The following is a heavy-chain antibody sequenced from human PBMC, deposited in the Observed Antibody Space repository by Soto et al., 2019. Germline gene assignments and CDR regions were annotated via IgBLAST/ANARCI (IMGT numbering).Heavy chain of an antibody. CDR2: IYYSGST. CDR3: ARGNNWGPPYYFDY. D-gene: IGHD7-27*01. J-gene: IGHJ4*02. V-gene: IGHV4-31*03. CDR1: GGSISSGGYY. Sequence: PSETLSLTCTVSGGSISSGGYYWSWIRQHPVKGLEWIGYIYYSGSTYYNPSLKSRVTISVDTSKNQFSLKLSSVTAADTAVYYCARGNNWGPPYYFDYWGQGTLVTVSS.